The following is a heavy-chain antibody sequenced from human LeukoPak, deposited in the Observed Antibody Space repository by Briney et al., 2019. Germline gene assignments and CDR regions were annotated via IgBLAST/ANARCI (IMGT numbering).Heavy chain of an antibody. CDR3: ARGGRDGYTLDY. V-gene: IGHV4-4*07. CDR2: IYTREGT. D-gene: IGHD5-24*01. Sequence: PSETLSLTCSVSGASITSYYWNWIRQPAGKGLEWIGRIYTREGTNYNPSLKSRVTISVDTSKSQFSLKLSSVTAADTAVYYCARGGRDGYTLDYWGQGTLVTVSS. J-gene: IGHJ4*02. CDR1: GASITSYY.